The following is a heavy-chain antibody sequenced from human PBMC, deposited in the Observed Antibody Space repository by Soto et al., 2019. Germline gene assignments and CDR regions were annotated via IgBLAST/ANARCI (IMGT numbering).Heavy chain of an antibody. CDR2: ISSSSSYI. V-gene: IGHV3-21*01. Sequence: GGSLRLSCAASGFTFSSYSMNWVRQAPGKGLEWVSSISSSSSYIYYADSVKGRFTISRDNAKNSLYLQMNSLRAEDTAVYYCARFYGSGSPSPPWFDPWGQGTLVTV. CDR1: GFTFSSYS. J-gene: IGHJ5*02. D-gene: IGHD3-10*01. CDR3: ARFYGSGSPSPPWFDP.